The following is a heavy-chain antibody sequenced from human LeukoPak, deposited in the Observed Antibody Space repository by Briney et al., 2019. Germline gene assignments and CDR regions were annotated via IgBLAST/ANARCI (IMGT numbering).Heavy chain of an antibody. Sequence: PSETLSLTCAVYGGSFSGYYWSWIRQPPGKGLERIGEINHSGSTNYNPSLKSRVTISVDTSKNQFSLKLSSVTAADTAVYYCARGRGLELTYYYYYYYMDVWGKRTTVTVSS. V-gene: IGHV4-34*01. J-gene: IGHJ6*03. CDR1: GGSFSGYY. CDR2: INHSGST. CDR3: ARGRGLELTYYYYYYYMDV. D-gene: IGHD1-7*01.